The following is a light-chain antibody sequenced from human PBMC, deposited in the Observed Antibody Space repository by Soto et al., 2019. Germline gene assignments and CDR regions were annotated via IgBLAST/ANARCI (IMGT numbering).Light chain of an antibody. CDR3: QQYYNWWT. CDR2: GAS. Sequence: EIVMTQSPATLSVSPGERATLSCRASQSVSSSLAWYQQKPGQAPRLLIYGASSRATGTPARFSGSGSGTEFTLTITGLRSEDFAVYYCQQYYNWWTLGQGTKVDIK. J-gene: IGKJ1*01. V-gene: IGKV3-15*01. CDR1: QSVSSS.